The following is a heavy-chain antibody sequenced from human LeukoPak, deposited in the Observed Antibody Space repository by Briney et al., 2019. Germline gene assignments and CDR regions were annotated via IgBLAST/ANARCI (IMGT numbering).Heavy chain of an antibody. CDR1: GFTFSSYA. CDR2: ISSSSSYI. D-gene: IGHD2-2*02. CDR3: ARHGCSSTSCYTYYYYMGV. J-gene: IGHJ6*03. Sequence: GGSLRLSCAASGFTFSSYAMSWVRQAPGKGLEWVSSISSSSSYIYYADSVKGRFTISRDNAKNSLYLQMNSLRAEDTAVYYCARHGCSSTSCYTYYYYMGVWGKGTTVTVSS. V-gene: IGHV3-21*01.